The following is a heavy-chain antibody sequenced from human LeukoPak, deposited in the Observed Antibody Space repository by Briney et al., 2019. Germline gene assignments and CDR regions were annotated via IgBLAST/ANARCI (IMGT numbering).Heavy chain of an antibody. CDR3: ARGVVSEQQLVRCYFDY. Sequence: SETLSLTCTVSGGSISSSSYSWGWIRQPPGKGLEWIGSIYYSGSTYYNPSLKSRVTISVDTSKNQFSLKLSSVTAADTAVYYCARGVVSEQQLVRCYFDYWGQGTLVTVSS. CDR1: GGSISSSSYS. D-gene: IGHD6-13*01. CDR2: IYYSGST. V-gene: IGHV4-39*01. J-gene: IGHJ4*02.